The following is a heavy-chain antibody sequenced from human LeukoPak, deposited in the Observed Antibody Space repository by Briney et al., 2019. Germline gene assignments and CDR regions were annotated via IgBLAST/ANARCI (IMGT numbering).Heavy chain of an antibody. Sequence: SETLSLTCTVSGGSISSSSYYWGWIRQPPGKGLEWIGGIYYSGSTYYNPSLKSRVTISVDTSKNQFSLKLSSVTAADTAVYYCARAPVGAIPNYYYYYMDVWGKGTTVTVSS. CDR1: GGSISSSSYY. D-gene: IGHD1-26*01. V-gene: IGHV4-39*07. CDR3: ARAPVGAIPNYYYYYMDV. J-gene: IGHJ6*03. CDR2: IYYSGST.